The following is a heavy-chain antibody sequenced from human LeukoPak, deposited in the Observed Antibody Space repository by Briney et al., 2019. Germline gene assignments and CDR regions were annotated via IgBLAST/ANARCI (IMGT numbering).Heavy chain of an antibody. V-gene: IGHV1-2*02. Sequence: PGSSVKVSCKASGYTFTGYYMHWVRQAPGQGLEWMGWINPNSGGTNYAQKFQGRVTMTRDTSISTAYMELSRLRSDDTAVYYCAREYVYSSGWGDYWGQGTLVTVSS. CDR3: AREYVYSSGWGDY. D-gene: IGHD6-19*01. CDR2: INPNSGGT. J-gene: IGHJ4*02. CDR1: GYTFTGYY.